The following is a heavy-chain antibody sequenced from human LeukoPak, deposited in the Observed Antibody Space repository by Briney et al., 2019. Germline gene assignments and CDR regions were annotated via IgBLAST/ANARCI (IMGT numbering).Heavy chain of an antibody. CDR2: ISGSGGST. D-gene: IGHD2-15*01. J-gene: IGHJ4*02. V-gene: IGHV3-23*01. CDR3: AKEYCSGGSCYFVY. Sequence: PGKSLRLSCAASGFTFSNYGMHWVRQAPGKGLEWVSAISGSGGSTYYADSVKGRFTISRDNSKNTLYLQMNSLRAEDTAVYYCAKEYCSGGSCYFVYWGQGTLVTVSS. CDR1: GFTFSNYG.